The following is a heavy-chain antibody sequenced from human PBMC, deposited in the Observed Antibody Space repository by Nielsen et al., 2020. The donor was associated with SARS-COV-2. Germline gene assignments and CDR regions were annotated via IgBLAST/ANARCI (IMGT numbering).Heavy chain of an antibody. CDR2: INPTNGGT. CDR3: ARDGETGAGED. D-gene: IGHD7-27*01. V-gene: IGHV1-46*01. Sequence: ASVKVSCKASGYTFTNNYMHWVRQAPGQGLEWMGLINPTNGGTTYAQKFQGRVTMTADTSTNTAYMELRRLTAEDTAVYFCARDGETGAGEDWGQGTLVTVSS. CDR1: GYTFTNNY. J-gene: IGHJ4*02.